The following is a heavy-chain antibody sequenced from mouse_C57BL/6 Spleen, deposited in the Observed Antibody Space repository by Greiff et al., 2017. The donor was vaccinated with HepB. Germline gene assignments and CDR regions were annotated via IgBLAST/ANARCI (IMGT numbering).Heavy chain of an antibody. J-gene: IGHJ3*01. D-gene: IGHD1-1*01. CDR3: ARSGLDGDY. Sequence: QVQLQQSGAELVRPGTSVKVSCKASGYAFTNYLIEWVKQRPGQGLEWIGVINPGSGGTNYNEKFKGKATLTADKSSSTAYMQLSSLTSEDSAVYVVARSGLDGDYWGQGTLVTVSS. V-gene: IGHV1-54*01. CDR2: INPGSGGT. CDR1: GYAFTNYL.